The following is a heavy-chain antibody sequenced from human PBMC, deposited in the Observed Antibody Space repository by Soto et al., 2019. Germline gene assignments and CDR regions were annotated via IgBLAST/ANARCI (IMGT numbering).Heavy chain of an antibody. D-gene: IGHD2-8*01. CDR3: ARGHSTDCSNGVCSFFYNHEMDV. Sequence: ASVKVSCKVSGYSFTDYHIHWVRQAPGQGLEWLGRINPKSGGTSTAQKIQGWVTMTRDRSISTVYMELTRLRSDDTAVYFCARGHSTDCSNGVCSFFYNHEMDVWGKGPTVTDSS. V-gene: IGHV1-2*04. CDR1: GYSFTDYH. CDR2: INPKSGGT. J-gene: IGHJ6*04.